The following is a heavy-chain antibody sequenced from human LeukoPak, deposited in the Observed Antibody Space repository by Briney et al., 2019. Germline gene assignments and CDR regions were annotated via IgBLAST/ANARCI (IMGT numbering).Heavy chain of an antibody. CDR3: ADGLQQLGGVY. D-gene: IGHD6-13*01. V-gene: IGHV3-7*01. Sequence: PSETLSLTCAVYGDSFSGYYWSCVHQPPARGVEWVANIKQDGSENYYVDSVKGRFTISRDNAKNSLYLQMRGLRAEDTAVFYCADGLQQLGGVYWGQGTLVTVSS. J-gene: IGHJ4*02. CDR1: GDSFSGYY. CDR2: IKQDGSEN.